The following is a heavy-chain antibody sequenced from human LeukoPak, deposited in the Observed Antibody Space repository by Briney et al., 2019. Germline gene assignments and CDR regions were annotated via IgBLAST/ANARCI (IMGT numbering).Heavy chain of an antibody. D-gene: IGHD6-13*01. Sequence: ASVKVSCKASGYTFSTYYMHWVRQAPGQGLEWMGIINPTSGATNYAQRFQGRVTMTRDTSTSTVYMEVSSLRSEDTAVYYCARGPHTAAAGTWWFDPWGQGTLVTVSS. CDR3: ARGPHTAAAGTWWFDP. V-gene: IGHV1-46*01. J-gene: IGHJ5*02. CDR2: INPTSGAT. CDR1: GYTFSTYY.